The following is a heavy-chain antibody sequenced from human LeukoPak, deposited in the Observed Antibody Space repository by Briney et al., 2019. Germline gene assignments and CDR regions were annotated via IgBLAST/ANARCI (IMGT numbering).Heavy chain of an antibody. Sequence: ASVKVSCKASGYTFTSYDINWVRQATGQGLEWMGWMNPNSGNTGYAQKFQGRVTMTRNTSINTAYMELSSLRSEDTAVYYCARDVSDSSGWSSYYYYYMDVWGKGTTVTISS. CDR2: MNPNSGNT. V-gene: IGHV1-8*01. CDR1: GYTFTSYD. CDR3: ARDVSDSSGWSSYYYYYMDV. D-gene: IGHD6-19*01. J-gene: IGHJ6*03.